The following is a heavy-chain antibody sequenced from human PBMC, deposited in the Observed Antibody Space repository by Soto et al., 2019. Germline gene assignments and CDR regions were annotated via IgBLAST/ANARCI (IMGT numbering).Heavy chain of an antibody. CDR3: AIYDSSGSRGFQH. D-gene: IGHD3-22*01. CDR1: GGSISSYY. V-gene: IGHV4-59*12. J-gene: IGHJ1*01. CDR2: IYYSGST. Sequence: SEILSLTCTVSGGSISSYYWSWIRQPPGKGLEWIGYIYYSGSTNYNPSLKSRVTISVDTSKKQFSLKLSSVTAADTAVYHCAIYDSSGSRGFQHWGQGTLVTVSS.